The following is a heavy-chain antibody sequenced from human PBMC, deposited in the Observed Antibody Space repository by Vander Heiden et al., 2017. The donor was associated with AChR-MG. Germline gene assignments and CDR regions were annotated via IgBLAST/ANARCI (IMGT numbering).Heavy chain of an antibody. D-gene: IGHD6-13*01. CDR2: MSWRRSYI. Sequence: EVQLVESGGGLVKPGGSLRLSCTRSGITFRSYAMNWVRQAPGKGLEGVSAMSWRRSYIYYADSVKGRFTISRDNAKNSLYLQMNSLAVEDTAMYYCARDGPIAAAPFDYWGQGTLVTVSS. CDR1: GITFRSYA. V-gene: IGHV3-21*02. J-gene: IGHJ4*02. CDR3: ARDGPIAAAPFDY.